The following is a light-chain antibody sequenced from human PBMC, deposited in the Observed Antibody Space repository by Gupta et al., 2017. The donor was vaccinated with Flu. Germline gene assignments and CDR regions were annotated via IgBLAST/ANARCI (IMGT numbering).Light chain of an antibody. Sequence: DIVMTHSPLSLPVNLGQPASISCRSSQSLVYSDGDTYLTWFHQRPGQSPRRLIYKVSNRDYGVPDRFRCSGSGTDFTLKMSRVEAEDVGVYSCMQTTRWPTFGQGTKLEIK. CDR2: KVS. J-gene: IGKJ2*01. V-gene: IGKV2-30*01. CDR3: MQTTRWPT. CDR1: QSLVYSDGDTY.